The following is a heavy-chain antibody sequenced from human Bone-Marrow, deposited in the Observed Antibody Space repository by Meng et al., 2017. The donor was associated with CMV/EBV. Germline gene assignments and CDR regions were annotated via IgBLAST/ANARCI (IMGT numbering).Heavy chain of an antibody. Sequence: GESLKISCAASGFTFSDYYMSWVRQAPGKGLEWVAVISYDGSNKYYADSVKGRFTISRDNSKNTLYLQMNSLRAEDTAVYYCATEFGSGYYFDYFDYWGQGTLVTVSS. V-gene: IGHV3-30*03. J-gene: IGHJ4*02. CDR1: GFTFSDYY. D-gene: IGHD3-22*01. CDR2: ISYDGSNK. CDR3: ATEFGSGYYFDYFDY.